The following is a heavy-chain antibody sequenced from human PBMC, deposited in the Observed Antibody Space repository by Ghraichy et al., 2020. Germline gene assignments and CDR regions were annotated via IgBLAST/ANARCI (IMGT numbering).Heavy chain of an antibody. CDR2: INHSGST. J-gene: IGHJ4*02. D-gene: IGHD1/OR15-1a*01. Sequence: SETLSLTCAVYGGSFSGYYWSWIRQPPGKGLEWIGEINHSGSTNYNPSLKSRVTISVDTSKNQFSLKLSSVTAADTAVYYCACEKIEHLRSLPFGYWGQGTLVTVSS. CDR1: GGSFSGYY. CDR3: ACEKIEHLRSLPFGY. V-gene: IGHV4-34*01.